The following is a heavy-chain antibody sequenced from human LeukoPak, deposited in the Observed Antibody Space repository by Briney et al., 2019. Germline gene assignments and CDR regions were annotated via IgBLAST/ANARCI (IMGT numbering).Heavy chain of an antibody. D-gene: IGHD5-12*01. CDR3: ARARYHSGYDLYYYYYMDV. CDR2: IGTAGDT. V-gene: IGHV3-13*01. Sequence: PGGSLRLSCAASGFTFSSYDMHWVRQATGKGLEWVSAIGTAGDTYYPGSVKGRFTISRENAKNSLYLQMNSLRAGDTAVYYCARARYHSGYDLYYYYYMDVWGKGTTVTISS. J-gene: IGHJ6*03. CDR1: GFTFSSYD.